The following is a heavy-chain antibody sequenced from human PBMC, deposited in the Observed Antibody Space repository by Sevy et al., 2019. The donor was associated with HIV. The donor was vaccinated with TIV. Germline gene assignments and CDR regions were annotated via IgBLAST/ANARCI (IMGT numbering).Heavy chain of an antibody. CDR2: INQDATAN. J-gene: IGHJ4*02. CDR3: DRAIATVDSF. CDR1: GFKFNSYW. V-gene: IGHV3-7*01. Sequence: GGSLRLSCVASGFKFNSYWMLWVRQAPGKGLEWVANINQDATANFYADSVRGRFIISRDNVRNSVSLQMNILRVEDTALYYCDRAIATVDSFWGQGTLVTVSS. D-gene: IGHD6-13*01.